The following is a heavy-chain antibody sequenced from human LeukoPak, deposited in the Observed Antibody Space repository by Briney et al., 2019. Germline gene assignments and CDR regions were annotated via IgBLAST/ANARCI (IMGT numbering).Heavy chain of an antibody. CDR2: INLGDSDT. D-gene: IGHD1-26*01. Sequence: GESLKISSEASGHSFSNHWIGWVRQMPGKGLEWMGIINLGDSDTQYSPSFQGQVTISLDKSINTAYLQWRSLKASDTAMYYCTRRPYSGSPNWFDPWGQGTLVTVSS. CDR3: TRRPYSGSPNWFDP. CDR1: GHSFSNHW. V-gene: IGHV5-51*01. J-gene: IGHJ5*02.